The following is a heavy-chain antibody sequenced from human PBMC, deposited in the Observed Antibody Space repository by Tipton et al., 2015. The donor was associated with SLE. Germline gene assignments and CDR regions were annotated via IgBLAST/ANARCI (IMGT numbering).Heavy chain of an antibody. CDR2: ISYSGST. J-gene: IGHJ5*02. V-gene: IGHV4-39*07. D-gene: IGHD3-9*01. CDR1: GGPISSGGHY. Sequence: TLSLTCSVSGGPISSGGHYWGWIRQPPGEGLEWIGSISYSGSTYYNPSLKSRLTISVDTSKNQFSLKLTSVTAADTAVYSCARAERGAYDILTGYLASNWFDPWGQGTLVTVSS. CDR3: ARAERGAYDILTGYLASNWFDP.